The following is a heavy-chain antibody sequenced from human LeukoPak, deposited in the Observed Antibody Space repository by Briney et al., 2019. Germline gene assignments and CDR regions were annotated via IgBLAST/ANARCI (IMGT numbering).Heavy chain of an antibody. J-gene: IGHJ4*02. CDR2: IRQDGSAQ. Sequence: GGSLRLSCAASGFTFNNAWMIWVRQAPGKGLEWVANIRQDGSAQFYADSVKGRFTISRDNAKNSLYLLMNSLRDEDTAVYYCARWLYSSGWAIDYWGQGTLVTVSS. CDR3: ARWLYSSGWAIDY. V-gene: IGHV3-7*01. CDR1: GFTFNNAW. D-gene: IGHD6-19*01.